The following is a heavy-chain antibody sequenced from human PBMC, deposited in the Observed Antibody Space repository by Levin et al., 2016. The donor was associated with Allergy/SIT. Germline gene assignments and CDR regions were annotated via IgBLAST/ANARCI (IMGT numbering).Heavy chain of an antibody. J-gene: IGHJ6*02. CDR2: IYYSGST. V-gene: IGHV4-59*01. D-gene: IGHD3-16*02. Sequence: WIRQPPGKGLEWIGYIYYSGSTNYNPSLKSRVTISVDTSKNQFPLKLSSVTAADTAVYYCARDPGVDYVWGSYRQEYYYYGMDVWGQGTTVTVSS. CDR3: ARDPGVDYVWGSYRQEYYYYGMDV.